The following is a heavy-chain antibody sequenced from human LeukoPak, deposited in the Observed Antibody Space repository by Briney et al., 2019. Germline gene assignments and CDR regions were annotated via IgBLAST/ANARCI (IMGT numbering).Heavy chain of an antibody. J-gene: IGHJ1*01. CDR1: GGSISSYY. Sequence: SETLSLTCTVSGGSISSYYWIWIRQPPGKGLEWIGYIYYTGSTNYNPSLKSRVTMSVDTSKNQFSLKLSSVTAADTAVYYCARGLQTGDPVSLHHWGQGTLVTVSS. V-gene: IGHV4-59*01. D-gene: IGHD7-27*01. CDR2: IYYTGST. CDR3: ARGLQTGDPVSLHH.